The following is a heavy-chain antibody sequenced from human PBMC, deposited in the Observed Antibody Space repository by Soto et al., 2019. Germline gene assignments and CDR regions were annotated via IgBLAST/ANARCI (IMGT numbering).Heavy chain of an antibody. D-gene: IGHD1-7*01. Sequence: QVQLVQSGAEVKKPGSSVKVSCKASGGTFSSYAISWVRQAPGQGLEGTGGIIPIFGTAKYAQKFQGRVTITADESTSTAYMALSSLRSEATAVYYCARAHRVGITGTTVKGYYYGMDVWGQGTTVPVSS. CDR1: GGTFSSYA. V-gene: IGHV1-69*01. J-gene: IGHJ6*02. CDR2: IIPIFGTA. CDR3: ARAHRVGITGTTVKGYYYGMDV.